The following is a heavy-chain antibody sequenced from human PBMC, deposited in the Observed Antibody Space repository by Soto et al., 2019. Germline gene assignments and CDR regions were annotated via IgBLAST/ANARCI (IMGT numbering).Heavy chain of an antibody. CDR3: ASGRDSGYAN. Sequence: SETLSLTCTVSGGSISSYYWSWFRQPPGKGLEWIGYIYYSGSTNYNPSLKSRVTISVDTSKNQFSLKLSSVTAADTAVYYCASGRDSGYANWGQGTLVTVSS. CDR2: IYYSGST. D-gene: IGHD5-12*01. J-gene: IGHJ4*02. V-gene: IGHV4-59*08. CDR1: GGSISSYY.